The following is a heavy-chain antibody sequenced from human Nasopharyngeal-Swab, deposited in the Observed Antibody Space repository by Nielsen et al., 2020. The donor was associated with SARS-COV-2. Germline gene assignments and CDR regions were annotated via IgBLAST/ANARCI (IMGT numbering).Heavy chain of an antibody. CDR1: GGTFSSYA. CDR3: ARGIAAAGTLDY. D-gene: IGHD6-13*01. J-gene: IGHJ4*02. V-gene: IGHV1-69*06. CDR2: IIPIFGTA. Sequence: SVKVSCKASGGTFSSYAISWVRQAPGQGLEWMGGIIPIFGTANYAQKFQGRVTITADKSTSTAYMELSSLRSEDTAVYYCARGIAAAGTLDYWGQGTLVTVSP.